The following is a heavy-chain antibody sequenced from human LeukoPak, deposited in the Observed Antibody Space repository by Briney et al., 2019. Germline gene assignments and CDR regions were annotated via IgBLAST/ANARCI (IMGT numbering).Heavy chain of an antibody. CDR3: ARDHNWGPDY. CDR1: GYTFTRHY. Sequence: GASVKVSCKASGYTFTRHYMHWVRQAPGQGLEWMAWIHPKTGVTNYAERFQGRLSLTRDTSISTLYMELNSLTSDDTAVYYCARDHNWGPDYWGQGTLVSVSS. V-gene: IGHV1-2*02. J-gene: IGHJ4*02. CDR2: IHPKTGVT. D-gene: IGHD7-27*01.